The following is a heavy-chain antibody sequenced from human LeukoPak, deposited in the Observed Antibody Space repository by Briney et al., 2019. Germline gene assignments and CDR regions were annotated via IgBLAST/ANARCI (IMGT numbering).Heavy chain of an antibody. CDR2: INEDGRVT. CDR3: ARYSSSWLVDY. J-gene: IGHJ4*02. Sequence: GGSLRLSCAASRFNVNNYWMHWVRQAPGKGLVWVSRINEDGRVTSYATSVRGRFTIFRDSVENTLHLQMNSLRAEDTAVYYCARYSSSWLVDYWGQGTLVTVSS. CDR1: RFNVNNYW. D-gene: IGHD6-13*01. V-gene: IGHV3-74*01.